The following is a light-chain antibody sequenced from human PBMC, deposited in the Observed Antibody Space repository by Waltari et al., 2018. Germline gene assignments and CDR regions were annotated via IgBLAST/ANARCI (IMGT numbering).Light chain of an antibody. V-gene: IGLV1-51*01. CDR2: DNF. CDR3: ATWDNSLTAVV. Sequence: QSVLTQPPSVSAPPGQKVTISCSGSSSNIGNYLVSWYHQLPGATPKLLIYDNFKRPSGSPDRFSASKSGTSATLDITGLQIGDEADYYCATWDNSLTAVVFGGGTKVTVL. J-gene: IGLJ2*01. CDR1: SSNIGNYL.